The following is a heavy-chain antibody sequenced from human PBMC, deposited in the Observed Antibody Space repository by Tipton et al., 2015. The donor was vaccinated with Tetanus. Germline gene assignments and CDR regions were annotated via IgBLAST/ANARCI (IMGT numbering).Heavy chain of an antibody. D-gene: IGHD4-17*01. CDR3: AKPPRSYGGWNYFDY. J-gene: IGHJ4*02. CDR1: GFTFDDYA. V-gene: IGHV3-9*01. Sequence: SLRLSCAASGFTFDDYAMHWVRQAPGKGLEWVSGISWNSGSIGYADSVKGRFTISRDNSKNTLYLQMNSLRAEDTAVYYCAKPPRSYGGWNYFDYWGQGTLVTVSS. CDR2: ISWNSGSI.